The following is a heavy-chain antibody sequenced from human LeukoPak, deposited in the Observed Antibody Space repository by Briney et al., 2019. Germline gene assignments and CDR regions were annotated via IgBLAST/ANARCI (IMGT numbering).Heavy chain of an antibody. CDR1: GYSISSGYY. J-gene: IGHJ4*02. D-gene: IGHD4-17*01. V-gene: IGHV4-38-2*01. Sequence: SETLSLTCAVSGYSISSGYYWGWSRQPPGGGLVGIGIIDDSGRTNYNPSVKRRVPISGERANNQLYMKLSSVTAAATAVYYFARVTKGAGPADPPRSVFDYWGQGTLVTVSS. CDR2: IDDSGRT. CDR3: ARVTKGAGPADPPRSVFDY.